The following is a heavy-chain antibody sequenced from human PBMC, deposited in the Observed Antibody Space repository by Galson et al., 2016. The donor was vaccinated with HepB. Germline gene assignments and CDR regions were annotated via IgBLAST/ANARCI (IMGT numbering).Heavy chain of an antibody. CDR3: ARHIGGRGYFDF. J-gene: IGHJ4*02. D-gene: IGHD2-21*01. Sequence: SLRLSCAVSGLTFSTSWMHWVRQAPGEGLVWVSRMSGDGGVTGYADSVKGRFTISRDNAKNTLDLQMNSLRAEDTALYYCARHIGGRGYFDFWGQGALVTVSS. V-gene: IGHV3-74*01. CDR2: MSGDGGVT. CDR1: GLTFSTSW.